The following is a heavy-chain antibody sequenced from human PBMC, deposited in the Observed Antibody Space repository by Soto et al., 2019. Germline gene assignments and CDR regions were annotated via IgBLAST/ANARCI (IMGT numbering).Heavy chain of an antibody. J-gene: IGHJ6*02. CDR2: IIPIFGTA. CDR1: GGTFSSYA. CDR3: ASKLGQLEVITPGHYYYGMDV. D-gene: IGHD3-22*01. V-gene: IGHV1-69*13. Sequence: SVKVSCKASGGTFSSYAISWVRQAPGQGLEWMGGIIPIFGTANYAQKFQGRVTITADESTSTAYMELSSLRSEDTAVYYCASKLGQLEVITPGHYYYGMDVWGQGTTVTVSS.